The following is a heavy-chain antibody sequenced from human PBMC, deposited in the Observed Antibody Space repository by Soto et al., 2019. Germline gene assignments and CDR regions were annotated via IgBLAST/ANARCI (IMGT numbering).Heavy chain of an antibody. Sequence: GLEWMGWINPNSGGTNYAQKFQGWVTMTRDTSISTAYMELSRLRSDDTAVYYCARGAPATVTYPNWFDPWGQGTLVTVSS. J-gene: IGHJ5*02. CDR2: INPNSGGT. D-gene: IGHD4-4*01. CDR3: ARGAPATVTYPNWFDP. V-gene: IGHV1-2*04.